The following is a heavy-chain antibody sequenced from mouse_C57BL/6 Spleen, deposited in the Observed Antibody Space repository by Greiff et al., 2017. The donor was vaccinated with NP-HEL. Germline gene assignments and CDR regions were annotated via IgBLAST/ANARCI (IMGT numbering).Heavy chain of an antibody. D-gene: IGHD2-3*01. V-gene: IGHV5-9-1*02. Sequence: EVKLVESGEGLVKPGGSLKLSCAASGFTFSSYAMSWVRQTPEKRLEWVAYISSGGDYIYYADTVKGRFTISRDNARNTLYLQMSSLKSEDTAMYYCTRDGDGYYGMDYWGQGTSVTVSS. J-gene: IGHJ4*01. CDR3: TRDGDGYYGMDY. CDR2: ISSGGDYI. CDR1: GFTFSSYA.